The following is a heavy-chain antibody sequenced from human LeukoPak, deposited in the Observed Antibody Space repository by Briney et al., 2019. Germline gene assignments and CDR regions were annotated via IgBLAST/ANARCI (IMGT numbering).Heavy chain of an antibody. D-gene: IGHD3-16*02. CDR3: ARDHYDYVWGSYRRYYFDY. V-gene: IGHV3-30-3*01. J-gene: IGHJ4*02. Sequence: GRSLRLSCAASGFTFSTYAMHWVRQAPGKGLEWVAVISYDGSNKYYADSVKGRFTISRDNSKNTLYVQMNSLRAEDTAVYYCARDHYDYVWGSYRRYYFDYWGQGTLVTVSS. CDR2: ISYDGSNK. CDR1: GFTFSTYA.